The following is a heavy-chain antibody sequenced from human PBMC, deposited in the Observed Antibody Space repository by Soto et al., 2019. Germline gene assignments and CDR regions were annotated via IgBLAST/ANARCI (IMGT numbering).Heavy chain of an antibody. CDR1: GYAFTSYA. J-gene: IGHJ5*02. Sequence: ASAEASSKASGYAFTSYAMHWVRQAPGQRLEWMGWINAGNGNTKYSQKFQGRVTITRDTSASTAYMELSSLRSEDTAVYYCARDLPGDYEYNWFDPWGQGTLVTVSS. V-gene: IGHV1-3*01. CDR3: ARDLPGDYEYNWFDP. CDR2: INAGNGNT. D-gene: IGHD4-17*01.